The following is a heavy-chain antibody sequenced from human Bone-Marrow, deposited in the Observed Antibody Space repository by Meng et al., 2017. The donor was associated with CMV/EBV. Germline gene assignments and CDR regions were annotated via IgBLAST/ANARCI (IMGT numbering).Heavy chain of an antibody. CDR2: IYKAGDT. V-gene: IGHV4-59*01. D-gene: IGHD6-19*01. Sequence: SETLSLTCIVSDGSISTYYWRWVRQAPVKGLESIGYIYKAGDTNYNPALKSRATMSLDTYKKQFFLRLTSVTAADTAAYYCATTARSPTYWSQGTLVTVSS. J-gene: IGHJ4*02. CDR1: DGSISTYY. CDR3: ATTARSPTY.